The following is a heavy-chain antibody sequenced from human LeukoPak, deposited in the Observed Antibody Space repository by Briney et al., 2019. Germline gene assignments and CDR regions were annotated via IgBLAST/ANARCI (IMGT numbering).Heavy chain of an antibody. CDR3: ARSGYSSGWFWLGIDY. Sequence: ASVKVSCKASGYTFTGYYMHWVRQAPGQGLEWMGWINPNSGGTNYAQKFQGSVTMTRDTSISTAYMELSRLRSDDTAVYYCARSGYSSGWFWLGIDYWGQGTLVTVSS. D-gene: IGHD6-19*01. CDR1: GYTFTGYY. J-gene: IGHJ4*02. CDR2: INPNSGGT. V-gene: IGHV1-2*02.